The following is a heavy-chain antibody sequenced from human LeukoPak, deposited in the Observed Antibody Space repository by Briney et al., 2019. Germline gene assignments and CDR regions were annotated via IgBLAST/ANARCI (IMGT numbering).Heavy chain of an antibody. CDR1: GFTVSSNY. D-gene: IGHD6-13*01. CDR2: IYSGGDT. Sequence: GGSLRLSCAASGFTVSSNYMSWVRQAPGKGLEWVSVIYSGGDTFYADSVKGRFTISRDNSKNTLYLQMNSLRAEDTAVYYCARVDSRDAFDTWGQGTMVTVSP. J-gene: IGHJ3*02. CDR3: ARVDSRDAFDT. V-gene: IGHV3-66*01.